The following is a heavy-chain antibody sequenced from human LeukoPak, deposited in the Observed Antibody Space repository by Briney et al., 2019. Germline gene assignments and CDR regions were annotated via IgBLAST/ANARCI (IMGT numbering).Heavy chain of an antibody. CDR3: ARDYYGMDV. Sequence: GGSLRLSCAASGFTFSSYWMHWVRQAPGKGLEWVSRIKSDGSTTSYADSVKGRFTISRDNAKNSLYLQMNSLRDEDTAVYYCARDYYGMDVWGQGTTVTVSS. J-gene: IGHJ6*02. CDR1: GFTFSSYW. CDR2: IKSDGSTT. V-gene: IGHV3-74*01.